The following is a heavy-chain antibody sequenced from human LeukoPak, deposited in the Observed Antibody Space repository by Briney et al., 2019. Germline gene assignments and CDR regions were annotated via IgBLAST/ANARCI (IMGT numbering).Heavy chain of an antibody. J-gene: IGHJ4*01. V-gene: IGHV4-59*08. Sequence: SETLSLTCAVYGGSFSGYYWSWIRQPPGKGLEYIGYIYYSGSTDYNPSLKSRITISVDTSKNQFSLKLSSVTAADTAVYYCARHYYDSSGYYYFDYWGQGTLVTVSS. CDR2: IYYSGST. CDR3: ARHYYDSSGYYYFDY. D-gene: IGHD3-22*01. CDR1: GGSFSGYY.